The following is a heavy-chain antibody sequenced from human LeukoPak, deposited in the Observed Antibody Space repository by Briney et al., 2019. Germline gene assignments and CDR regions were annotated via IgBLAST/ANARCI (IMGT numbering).Heavy chain of an antibody. D-gene: IGHD2-15*01. CDR2: ISYDGSNK. J-gene: IGHJ4*02. CDR3: AKQLGYCSDGSCYFPY. CDR1: GFTFSSYA. Sequence: GGSLRLSCAASGFTFSSYAMHWVRQAPGKGLEWVAVISYDGSNKYYADSVKGRFTVSRDNSKNTLYLQMNSLRAEDTAVYYCAKQLGYCSDGSCYFPYWGQGTLVTVSS. V-gene: IGHV3-30-3*02.